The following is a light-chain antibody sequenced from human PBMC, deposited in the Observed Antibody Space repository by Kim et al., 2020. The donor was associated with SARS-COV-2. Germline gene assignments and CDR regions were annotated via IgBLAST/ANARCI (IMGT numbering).Light chain of an antibody. J-gene: IGLJ2*01. CDR3: QVWDSSSDHPGV. Sequence: PEKTARITCGGNNIGSKSVHWYQQKPGQAPVLVIYYDSDRPSGIPERFSGSNSGNTATLTISRVEAGDEADYYCQVWDSSSDHPGVFGGGTQLTVL. CDR1: NIGSKS. CDR2: YDS. V-gene: IGLV3-21*04.